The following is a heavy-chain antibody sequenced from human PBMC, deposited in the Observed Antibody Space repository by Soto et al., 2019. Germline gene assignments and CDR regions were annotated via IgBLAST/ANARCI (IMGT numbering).Heavy chain of an antibody. V-gene: IGHV4-59*13. J-gene: IGHJ4*02. D-gene: IGHD3-3*01. CDR1: GGSITSNY. CDR3: ARVFGNFWSGYHVDY. Sequence: SETLSLTCTVSGGSITSNYWTWIRQPPGKGLEWIGHIYYSRSTYYNPSLKSRVSMSVDTPKNQISLNLSSVTAADTAVYYCARVFGNFWSGYHVDYWGQGTPVTVSS. CDR2: IYYSRST.